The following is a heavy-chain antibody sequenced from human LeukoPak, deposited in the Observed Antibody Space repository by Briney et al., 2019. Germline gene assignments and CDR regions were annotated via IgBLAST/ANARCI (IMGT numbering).Heavy chain of an antibody. D-gene: IGHD3-10*01. V-gene: IGHV4-38-2*01. CDR3: AADYYGSGPFDY. J-gene: IGHJ4*02. CDR1: GYSISSGHY. Sequence: SETLSLTCAVSGYSISSGHYWGWIRQPPGTGLEWIGSIYHSGSTYYNPSLKSRVTISVDTSKNQFSLKLSSVTAADTAVYYCAADYYGSGPFDYWGQGTLVTVSS. CDR2: IYHSGST.